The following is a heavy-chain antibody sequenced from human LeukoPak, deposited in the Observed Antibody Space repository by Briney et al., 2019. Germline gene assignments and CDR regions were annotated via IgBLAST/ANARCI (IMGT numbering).Heavy chain of an antibody. V-gene: IGHV3-21*01. CDR3: ARDRPTGASRLFVVQ. J-gene: IGHJ4*02. CDR2: MSSGGRYI. Sequence: GGSLRLSCAASGFTFSSYSMTWVRQAPGKGLEWVSSMSSGGRYIYYADSVRGRFTISRDNAKNSLYLLMNSLRVEDTAVYYCARDRPTGASRLFVVQWGQGTLDTVSS. CDR1: GFTFSSYS. D-gene: IGHD3-3*01.